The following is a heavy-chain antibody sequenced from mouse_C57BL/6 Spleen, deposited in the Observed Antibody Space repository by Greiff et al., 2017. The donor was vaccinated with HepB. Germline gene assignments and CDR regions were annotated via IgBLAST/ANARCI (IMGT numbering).Heavy chain of an antibody. D-gene: IGHD2-4*01. Sequence: VQLQQSGAELVRPGASVKLSCTASGFNIKDYYMHWVKQRPEQGLEWIGRIDPEDGDTEYAPKFQGKATMTADTSSNTAYLQLSSLTSEDTAVYYCTTEGLRREFAYWGQGTLVTVSA. V-gene: IGHV14-1*01. J-gene: IGHJ3*01. CDR2: IDPEDGDT. CDR3: TTEGLRREFAY. CDR1: GFNIKDYY.